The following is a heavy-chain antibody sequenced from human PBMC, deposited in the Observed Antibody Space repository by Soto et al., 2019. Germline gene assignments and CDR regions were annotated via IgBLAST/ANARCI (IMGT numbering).Heavy chain of an antibody. CDR2: ISAYTGNI. CDR3: ARFGRARTMNFSYKAGMDV. CDR1: GYTFSNYG. J-gene: IGHJ6*02. Sequence: QIQLVQSGPEVERPGASVNVSCKASGYTFSNYGITWVRQAPGQGLEWMGWISAYTGNIKYSQILKGRVTMTTDSSTTTAHMELRSLRADDTAVYYCARFGRARTMNFSYKAGMDVWGQGTPVTVSS. D-gene: IGHD3-22*01. V-gene: IGHV1-18*01.